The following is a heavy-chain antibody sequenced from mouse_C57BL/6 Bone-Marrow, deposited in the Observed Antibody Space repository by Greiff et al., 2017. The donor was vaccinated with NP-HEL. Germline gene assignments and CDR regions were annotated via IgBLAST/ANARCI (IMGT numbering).Heavy chain of an antibody. CDR1: GYTFTDYY. Sequence: EVKLVESGPVLVKPGASVKMSCKASGYTFTDYYMNWVKQSHGKSLEWIGVINPYNGGTSYNQKFKGKATLTADKSSSTAYMELNSLTSEDSAVYYCAPPDITTGSGGAYWGQGTLVTVSA. D-gene: IGHD1-1*01. V-gene: IGHV1-19*01. CDR2: INPYNGGT. CDR3: APPDITTGSGGAY. J-gene: IGHJ3*01.